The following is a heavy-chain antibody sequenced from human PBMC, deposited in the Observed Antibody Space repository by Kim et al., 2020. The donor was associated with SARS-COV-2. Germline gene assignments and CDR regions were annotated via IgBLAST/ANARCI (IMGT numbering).Heavy chain of an antibody. CDR1: GFTFSSYA. CDR2: ISYDGSNK. CDR3: GRCRSGSYYGPDGY. J-gene: IGHJ4*02. D-gene: IGHD1-26*01. V-gene: IGHV3-30-3*01. Sequence: GGSLRLSCAASGFTFSSYAMHWVRQAPGKGLEWVAVISYDGSNKYYADSVQRRFTISRDNSKNMLYLQMNSLRAEDTAVEYCGRCRSGSYYGPDGYWGQG.